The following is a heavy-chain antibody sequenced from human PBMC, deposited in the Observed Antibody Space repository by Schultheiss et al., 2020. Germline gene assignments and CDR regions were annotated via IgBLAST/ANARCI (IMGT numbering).Heavy chain of an antibody. CDR1: GGSISSYY. CDR3: ASSRYNWNYSVF. J-gene: IGHJ4*02. CDR2: IYYSGST. D-gene: IGHD1-7*01. Sequence: SETLSLTCTVSGGSISSYYWSWIRQPPGKGLEWIGYIYYSGSTNYNPSLKSRLTIFSDTSKNQFSLKLTSVTAADTAVYYCASSRYNWNYSVFWGQGTLVTVSS. V-gene: IGHV4-59*12.